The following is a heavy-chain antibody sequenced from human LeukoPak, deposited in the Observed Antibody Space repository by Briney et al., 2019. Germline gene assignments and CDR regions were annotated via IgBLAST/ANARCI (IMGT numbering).Heavy chain of an antibody. CDR3: ARAPGGHYYGSGSYLYSFDY. J-gene: IGHJ4*02. V-gene: IGHV4-31*03. CDR1: GGSISSGGYF. Sequence: SETLSLTCTVSGGSISSGGYFWSWIRQHPGKGLECIGYIYYTGSTYNNPSLKSRVTISVDTSKNQFSLQLSSVTAADTAVYYCARAPGGHYYGSGSYLYSFDYWGQGTLVTVSS. CDR2: IYYTGST. D-gene: IGHD3-10*01.